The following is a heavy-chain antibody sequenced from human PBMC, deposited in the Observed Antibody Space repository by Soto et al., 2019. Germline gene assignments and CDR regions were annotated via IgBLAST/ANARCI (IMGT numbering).Heavy chain of an antibody. Sequence: EVQLVESGGGLVQPGGSLRLSCAASGFTVSSNYMSWVRQAPGKGLEWVSVIYSGGSTYYADSVKGRFTISRDNSKNTMYLQMNSLRAEDTDVYYCARDQIPTGMDVWGQGTTVTVSS. CDR3: ARDQIPTGMDV. V-gene: IGHV3-66*01. CDR1: GFTVSSNY. J-gene: IGHJ6*02. CDR2: IYSGGST.